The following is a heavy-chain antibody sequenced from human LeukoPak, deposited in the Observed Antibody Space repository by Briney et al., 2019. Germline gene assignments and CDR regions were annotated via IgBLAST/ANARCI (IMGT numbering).Heavy chain of an antibody. D-gene: IGHD3-3*01. CDR3: ARDPEGDFGGMDV. V-gene: IGHV4-59*01. Sequence: SETLSLTCTVSGGSISSYYWSWIRQPPAKGLERIGYIYFSGSTNYNPSVKSRVTISVDTSKNQFSLKLSSVTAADTAVYYCARDPEGDFGGMDVWGQGTTVTVSS. CDR2: IYFSGST. CDR1: GGSISSYY. J-gene: IGHJ6*02.